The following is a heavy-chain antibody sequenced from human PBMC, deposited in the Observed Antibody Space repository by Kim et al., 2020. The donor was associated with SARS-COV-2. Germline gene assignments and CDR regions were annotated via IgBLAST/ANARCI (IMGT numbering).Heavy chain of an antibody. CDR3: ARDREWLVNYYYYGMDV. D-gene: IGHD6-19*01. V-gene: IGHV1-69*04. J-gene: IGHJ6*02. Sequence: SVKVSCKASGGTFSSYAISWVRQAPGQGLEWMGRIIPILGIANYAQKFQGRVTITADKSTSTAYMELSSLRSEDTAVYYCARDREWLVNYYYYGMDVWGQGTTVTVSS. CDR1: GGTFSSYA. CDR2: IIPILGIA.